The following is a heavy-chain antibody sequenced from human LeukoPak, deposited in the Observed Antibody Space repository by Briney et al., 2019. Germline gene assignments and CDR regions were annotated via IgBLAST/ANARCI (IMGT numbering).Heavy chain of an antibody. V-gene: IGHV1-8*01. J-gene: IGHJ4*02. CDR2: MNPNSGNT. CDR1: GYTFTSYD. CDR3: ARSSFIAAAGYFY. D-gene: IGHD6-13*01. Sequence: ASVKVSCKASGYTFTSYDINWVRQATGQGLEWMGWMNPNSGNTGCAQKFQGRVTMTRNTSISTAYMELSSLRSEDTAVYYCARSSFIAAAGYFYWGQGTLVTVSS.